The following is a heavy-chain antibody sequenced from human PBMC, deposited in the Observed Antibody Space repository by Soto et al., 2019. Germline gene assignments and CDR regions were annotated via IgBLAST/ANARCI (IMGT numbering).Heavy chain of an antibody. V-gene: IGHV1-69-2*01. J-gene: IGHJ4*02. CDR1: GYTFIDYY. Sequence: GASVKVSCKVSGYTFIDYYMHWVQQAPGKGLEWMGLVDPEDGETIYAETFQGRVTITADTSTVTAYMELSSLRSEDTAVYYCATLSRSTGGIFDYWGQGTQVTVSS. D-gene: IGHD4-4*01. CDR3: ATLSRSTGGIFDY. CDR2: VDPEDGET.